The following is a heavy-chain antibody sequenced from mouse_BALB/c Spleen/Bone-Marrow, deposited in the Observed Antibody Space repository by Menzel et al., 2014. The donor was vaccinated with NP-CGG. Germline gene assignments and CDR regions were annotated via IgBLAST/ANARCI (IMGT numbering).Heavy chain of an antibody. D-gene: IGHD2-10*02. Sequence: EVKLQESGGGLVQPGDSLRLSCATSGFTFSDFYMEWVRQPPGKRLEWIAASRNKANYYTTEYSASVKGRFIVSRDTSQSVLYLQMNALRAEDTAIYYCARDVGYGNYFVYWGQGTLVTVSA. CDR2: SRNKANYYTT. J-gene: IGHJ3*01. CDR1: GFTFSDFY. CDR3: ARDVGYGNYFVY. V-gene: IGHV7-1*02.